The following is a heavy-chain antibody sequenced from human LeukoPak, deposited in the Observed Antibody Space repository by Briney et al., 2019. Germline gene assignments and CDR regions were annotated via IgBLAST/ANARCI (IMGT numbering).Heavy chain of an antibody. CDR3: ARHSGNSFDY. J-gene: IGHJ4*02. Sequence: GGSLRLSCAASGFTFSSYGMHWVRQAPGKGLEWVALIWYDGSNKYYADSVQGRFTISRDNSKNTLYLQMNSLRDEDTAVYYCARHSGNSFDYWGQGTLVTVSS. V-gene: IGHV3-33*01. CDR2: IWYDGSNK. D-gene: IGHD2-21*01. CDR1: GFTFSSYG.